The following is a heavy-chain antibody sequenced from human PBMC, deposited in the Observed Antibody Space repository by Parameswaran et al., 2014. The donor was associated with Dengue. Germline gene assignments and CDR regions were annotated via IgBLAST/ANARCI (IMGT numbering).Heavy chain of an antibody. V-gene: IGHV1-2*06. CDR3: ARDFGIGRFGSGTKREGP. J-gene: IGHJ5*02. Sequence: VRQAPGQGLEWMGRINPNSGGTNYAQKFQGRVTMTRDTSISTAYMELSRLRSDDTAVYYCARDFGIGRFGSGTKREGPWGQGTLVTVSS. D-gene: IGHD3-10*01. CDR2: INPNSGGT.